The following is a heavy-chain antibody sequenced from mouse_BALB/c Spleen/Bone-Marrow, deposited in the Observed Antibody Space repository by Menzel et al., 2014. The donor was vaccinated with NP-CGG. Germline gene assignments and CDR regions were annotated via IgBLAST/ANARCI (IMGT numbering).Heavy chain of an antibody. CDR2: IYPGNSDT. CDR1: GYTFTSYW. Sequence: VQLQQSGTVLARSGASVKMSCKASGYTFTSYWMHWVKQRPGQGLEWICTIYPGNSDTTYNQKFKGKAKLTAVTSTSTAYMELSSLTNEDSAVYYCTTLARNYFDYWGQGTTLTVSS. CDR3: TTLARNYFDY. D-gene: IGHD3-1*01. J-gene: IGHJ2*01. V-gene: IGHV1-5*01.